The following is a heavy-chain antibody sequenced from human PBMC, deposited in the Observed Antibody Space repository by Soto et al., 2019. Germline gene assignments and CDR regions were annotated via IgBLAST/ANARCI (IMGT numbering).Heavy chain of an antibody. V-gene: IGHV3-30*18. CDR2: ISYDGSNK. Sequence: SLGLSGACSGFTFSIYGMHWVRQAPGKGLEWVAVISYDGSNKYYADSVKGRFTISRDNSKNTLYLQMNSLRAEGTAVYYCAKGSGSYWFYYGMDVWGQGTTVTVSS. J-gene: IGHJ6*02. D-gene: IGHD1-26*01. CDR1: GFTFSIYG. CDR3: AKGSGSYWFYYGMDV.